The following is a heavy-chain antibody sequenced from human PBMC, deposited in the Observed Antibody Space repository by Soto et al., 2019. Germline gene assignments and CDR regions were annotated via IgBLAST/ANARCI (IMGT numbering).Heavy chain of an antibody. D-gene: IGHD3-10*01. CDR3: ARRHYYGSD. V-gene: IGHV3-66*04. CDR2: IYSGGST. Sequence: EVKLVESGGGLVQPGWSLRLSCAVSGLTVSSNYMTWVRQAPGKGLECVSIIYSGGSTDYADSVKARFIISRDNSKNTLYLQMNSLRVEDTAVYYCARRHYYGSDWGQGTLVTVSS. CDR1: GLTVSSNY. J-gene: IGHJ4*02.